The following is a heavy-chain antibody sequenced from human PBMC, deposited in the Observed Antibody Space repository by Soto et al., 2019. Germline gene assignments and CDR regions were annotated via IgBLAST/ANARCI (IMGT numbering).Heavy chain of an antibody. D-gene: IGHD6-13*01. CDR3: ARDHDSVELSSSWYYYYYGMDV. J-gene: IGHJ6*02. Sequence: HPGGSLRLSCAASGFTFSSYAMHWVRQAPGKGLEWVAVISYDGSNKYYADSVKGRFTISRDNSKNTLYLQMNSLRAEDTAVYYCARDHDSVELSSSWYYYYYGMDVWGQGTTVTVSS. CDR2: ISYDGSNK. CDR1: GFTFSSYA. V-gene: IGHV3-30-3*01.